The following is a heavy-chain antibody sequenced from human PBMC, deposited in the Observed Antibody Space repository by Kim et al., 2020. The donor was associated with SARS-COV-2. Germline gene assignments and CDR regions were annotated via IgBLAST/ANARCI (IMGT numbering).Heavy chain of an antibody. D-gene: IGHD2-15*01. V-gene: IGHV4-39*01. CDR2: IYYSGST. J-gene: IGHJ4*02. CDR1: GGSISSSSYY. CDR3: ATDLGYCSGGSCYEVPYYFDY. Sequence: SETLSLTCTVSGGSISSSSYYWGWIHQPPGKGLEWIGSIYYSGSTYYNPSLKSRVTISVDTSKNQFSLKLSSVTAADTAVYYCATDLGYCSGGSCYEVPYYFDYWGQGTLVTVSS.